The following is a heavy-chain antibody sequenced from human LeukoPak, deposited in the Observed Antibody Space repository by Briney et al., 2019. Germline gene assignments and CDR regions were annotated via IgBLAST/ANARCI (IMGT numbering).Heavy chain of an antibody. CDR1: GYTFTSYD. J-gene: IGHJ6*03. CDR2: MNPNSGNT. D-gene: IGHD3-22*01. Sequence: ASVKVSCKASGYTFTSYDINWVRQATGQGLEWMGWMNPNSGNTGYAQKFQGRVTMTRNTSLSTAYIELSSLRSEDTAVYYCARGDSSGYYYVNHYYYYYMDVWGKGTTVTVSS. CDR3: ARGDSSGYYYVNHYYYYYMDV. V-gene: IGHV1-8*01.